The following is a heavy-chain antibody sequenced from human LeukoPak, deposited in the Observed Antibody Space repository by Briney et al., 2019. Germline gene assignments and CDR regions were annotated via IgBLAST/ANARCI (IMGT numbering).Heavy chain of an antibody. CDR3: ARGRGGSTRYLEYFDY. V-gene: IGHV4-39*01. Sequence: PSETLSLTCTVSGGSISSSSYYWGWIRQPPGKGLEWIGSIYYSGSTYYNPSLKSRVTISVDTSKNQFSLNLSSVTAADTAVYYCARGRGGSTRYLEYFDYWGQGTLVTVSS. CDR1: GGSISSSSYY. CDR2: IYYSGST. D-gene: IGHD2-2*01. J-gene: IGHJ4*02.